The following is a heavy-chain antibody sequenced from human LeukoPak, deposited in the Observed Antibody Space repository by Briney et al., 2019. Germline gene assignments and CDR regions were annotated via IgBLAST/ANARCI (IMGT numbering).Heavy chain of an antibody. D-gene: IGHD2-15*01. Sequence: GGSPRLSCAASGFTFSSYWMHWVRQVPGKGLVWVSRINSDGSSTSYADSVKGRFTISRDNAKNTLYLQMNSLRADDTAVYYCVRVGYCSGGICYGLDYWGQGTVVTVS. J-gene: IGHJ4*02. CDR3: VRVGYCSGGICYGLDY. CDR1: GFTFSSYW. V-gene: IGHV3-74*01. CDR2: INSDGSST.